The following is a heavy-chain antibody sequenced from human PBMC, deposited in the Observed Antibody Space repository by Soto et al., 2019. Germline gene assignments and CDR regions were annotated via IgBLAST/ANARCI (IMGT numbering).Heavy chain of an antibody. V-gene: IGHV3-53*02. CDR3: AREGWDCDILTGYNRRNAFDI. Sequence: EVQLVETGGGLIQPGGSLRLSCAASGFTVSSNYMSWVRQAPGKGLEWVSVIYSGGSTYYADSVKGRFTISRDNSKNTLYLQMNSLRAEDTAVYYCAREGWDCDILTGYNRRNAFDIWGQGTMVTVSS. J-gene: IGHJ3*02. CDR1: GFTVSSNY. D-gene: IGHD3-9*01. CDR2: IYSGGST.